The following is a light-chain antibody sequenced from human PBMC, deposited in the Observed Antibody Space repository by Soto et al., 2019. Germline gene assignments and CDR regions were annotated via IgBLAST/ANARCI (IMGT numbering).Light chain of an antibody. CDR3: QSYDSSLSGV. J-gene: IGLJ1*01. V-gene: IGLV1-40*01. CDR2: GNS. CDR1: SSNIGAGYD. Sequence: QSVLTQPPSVSGAPGQNITISCTGSSSNIGAGYDVHWYQQFPGTAPKLLIYGNSNRPSGVPDRFSGSKSGTSASLAITGLQAEDEADYYCQSYDSSLSGVFGSGTKVTVL.